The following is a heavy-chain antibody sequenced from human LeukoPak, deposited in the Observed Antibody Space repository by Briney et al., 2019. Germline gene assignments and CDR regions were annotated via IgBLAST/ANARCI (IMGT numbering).Heavy chain of an antibody. CDR3: ARQRGGYYYYYMDV. CDR1: GGSFSGYY. V-gene: IGHV4-34*01. Sequence: SETLSLTCAVYGGSFSGYYWSWIRQPPGKGLEWLGEINHSRSTNYNPSLKSRVTISVDTSKNQFSLKLSSVTAADTAVYYCARQRGGYYYYYMDVWGKGTTVTVSS. CDR2: INHSRST. J-gene: IGHJ6*03. D-gene: IGHD3-16*01.